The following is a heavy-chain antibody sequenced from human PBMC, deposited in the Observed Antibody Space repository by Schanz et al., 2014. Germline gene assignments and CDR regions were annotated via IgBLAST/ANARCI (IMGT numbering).Heavy chain of an antibody. CDR2: IYYSGNT. Sequence: QVQLQESGPGLVKPSQTLSLTCAVSGGSISSGGYSWNWIRQSPGKGLEWIGYIYYSGNTYYNPSLKSRATISVDRSKNQFSLRLDSVTAADTAVYYCALREKPYGPFASWGQGALVTVSS. D-gene: IGHD3-10*01. V-gene: IGHV4-30-2*06. J-gene: IGHJ4*02. CDR3: ALREKPYGPFAS. CDR1: GGSISSGGYS.